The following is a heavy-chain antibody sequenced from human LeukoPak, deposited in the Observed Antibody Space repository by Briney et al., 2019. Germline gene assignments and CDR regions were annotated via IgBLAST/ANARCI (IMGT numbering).Heavy chain of an antibody. Sequence: AASVKVSCKASGYTFTSYDINWVRQATGQGLEWMGWMNPNSGNTGYAQKFQGRVTMTRNTSISTAYMELSSLRSEDTAVYYCARGLLVDDAFDIWGQGTMVTVSS. D-gene: IGHD2-8*02. V-gene: IGHV1-8*01. CDR1: GYTFTSYD. J-gene: IGHJ3*02. CDR2: MNPNSGNT. CDR3: ARGLLVDDAFDI.